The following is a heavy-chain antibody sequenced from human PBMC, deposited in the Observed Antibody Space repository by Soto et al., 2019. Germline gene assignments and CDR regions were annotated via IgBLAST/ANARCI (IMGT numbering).Heavy chain of an antibody. Sequence: SETLSLTCTISGGSISSTSHYWGWIRQPPGKGLEWIASIYYVGSIYYNPSLKSRVTISVDTSKNQFTLKLTSVTAADTAVYYCARPRRIAAAGSIDYWGQGTLVTVSS. D-gene: IGHD6-13*01. CDR1: GGSISSTSHY. CDR3: ARPRRIAAAGSIDY. V-gene: IGHV4-39*01. CDR2: IYYVGSI. J-gene: IGHJ4*02.